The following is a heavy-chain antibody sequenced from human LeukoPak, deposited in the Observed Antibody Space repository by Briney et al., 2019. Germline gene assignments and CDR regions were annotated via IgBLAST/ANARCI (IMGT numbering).Heavy chain of an antibody. CDR2: INHSGST. J-gene: IGHJ4*02. CDR1: GDSISRYY. Sequence: SETLSLTCTVSGDSISRYYWSWIRQPPGKGLEWIGEINHSGSTNYNPSLKSRVTISVDTSKNQFSLKLSSVTAADTAVYYCAREGYYGSGSLDYWGQGTLVTVSS. D-gene: IGHD3-10*01. CDR3: AREGYYGSGSLDY. V-gene: IGHV4-34*01.